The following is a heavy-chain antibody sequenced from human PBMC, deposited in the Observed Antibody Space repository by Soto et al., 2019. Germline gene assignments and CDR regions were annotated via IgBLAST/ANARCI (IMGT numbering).Heavy chain of an antibody. D-gene: IGHD2-8*01. CDR3: AKDRPPDLPMVY. CDR1: GFTFSSYG. CDR2: ISYDGSNK. Sequence: GGSLRLSCAASGFTFSSYGMHWVRQAPGKGLEWVAVISYDGSNKYYADSVKGRFTISRDNSKNTLYLQMNSLRAEDTAVYYWAKDRPPDLPMVYWGQGTLVTVSS. J-gene: IGHJ4*02. V-gene: IGHV3-30*18.